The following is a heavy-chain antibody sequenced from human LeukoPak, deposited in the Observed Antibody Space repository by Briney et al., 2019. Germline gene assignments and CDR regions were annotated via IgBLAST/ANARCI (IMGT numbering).Heavy chain of an antibody. V-gene: IGHV3-74*01. CDR2: INGDGSST. CDR1: GFTFSSYW. J-gene: IGHJ6*02. D-gene: IGHD3-22*01. CDR3: AREPPYYDSSGLYYYYGMDV. Sequence: GGSLRLSCTASGFTFSSYWMHWVRQAPGKGLVWVSRINGDGSSTSYADSEKGRFTISRDNAKNTLYLQMNSLRAEDTAVYYCAREPPYYDSSGLYYYYGMDVWGQGTTVTVSS.